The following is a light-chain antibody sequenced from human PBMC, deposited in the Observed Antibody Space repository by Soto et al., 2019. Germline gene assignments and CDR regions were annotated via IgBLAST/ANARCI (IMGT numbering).Light chain of an antibody. CDR3: QSFDTNVRGSV. Sequence: QSVLTQPPSVSGAPGQRVTISCSGTSSNIGAGYDVHWYHQLPGTAPKLLIFGNNNRPSGVPARFSASRSGTSASLAITGLQAEDEADYYCQSFDTNVRGSVFGGGTQLTVL. J-gene: IGLJ3*02. CDR1: SSNIGAGYD. CDR2: GNN. V-gene: IGLV1-40*01.